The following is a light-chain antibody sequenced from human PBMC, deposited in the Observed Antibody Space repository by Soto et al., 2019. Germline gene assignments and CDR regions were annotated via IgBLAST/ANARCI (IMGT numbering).Light chain of an antibody. Sequence: DIQMTQSPSTLSASVGDRVTITCRACQSFTDCVAWYQQKPGKAPKFLIYKASNLEGGVPSRFSGSGSGPEFTLTIRSEPADYFSTYYWQDWEGYSWTFGQGTKVEIK. V-gene: IGKV1-5*03. J-gene: IGKJ1*01. CDR2: KAS. CDR1: QSFTDC. CDR3: QDWEGYSWT.